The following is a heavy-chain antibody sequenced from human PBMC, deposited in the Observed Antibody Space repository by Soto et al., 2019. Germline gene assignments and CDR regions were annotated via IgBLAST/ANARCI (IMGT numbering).Heavy chain of an antibody. V-gene: IGHV3-74*01. Sequence: EVQLVESGGGLVQPGGSLRLSCVASGFTFSSSWMHWVRQAPGKGLVWLSRIIGDGSGTDYADSVKGRFTISRDNAKNTVYLQMNSLRAEDTAVYYCARVAVATRGIDYWGQGTLVTVSS. D-gene: IGHD6-19*01. CDR1: GFTFSSSW. CDR3: ARVAVATRGIDY. CDR2: IIGDGSGT. J-gene: IGHJ4*02.